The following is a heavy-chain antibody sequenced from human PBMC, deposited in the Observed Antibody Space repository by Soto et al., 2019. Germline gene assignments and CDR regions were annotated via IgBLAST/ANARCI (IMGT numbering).Heavy chain of an antibody. CDR1: GGTFSSYA. D-gene: IGHD2-2*01. Sequence: QVQLVQSGAEVKKPGSSVKVSCKASGGTFSSYAISWVRQAPGQGLEWMGGIIPIFGTANYAQKFQGRVTITADESTSQAYMELSSLRSEDTAVYYCARASPNLYCSSTSCYLDYWGQGTLVTVSS. V-gene: IGHV1-69*01. CDR3: ARASPNLYCSSTSCYLDY. CDR2: IIPIFGTA. J-gene: IGHJ4*02.